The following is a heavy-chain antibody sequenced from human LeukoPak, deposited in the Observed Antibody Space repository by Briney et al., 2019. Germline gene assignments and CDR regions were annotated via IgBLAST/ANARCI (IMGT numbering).Heavy chain of an antibody. J-gene: IGHJ4*02. CDR3: AKDIRRGYNYGYDQFAY. CDR1: GFTFDDYA. V-gene: IGHV3-9*01. D-gene: IGHD5-18*01. CDR2: ISWNSGSI. Sequence: GRSLRLSCAASGFTFDDYAMHWVRQAPGKGLEWVSGISWNSGSIGYADSVKGRFTISRDNAKNTVYLQMNSLRAEDTAVYYCAKDIRRGYNYGYDQFAYWGQGNLVTVSS.